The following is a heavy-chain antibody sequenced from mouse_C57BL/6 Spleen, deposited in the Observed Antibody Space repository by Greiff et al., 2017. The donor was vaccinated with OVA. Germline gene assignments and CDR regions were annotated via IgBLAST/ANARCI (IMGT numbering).Heavy chain of an antibody. CDR3: AIYGSSYDYYAMDY. J-gene: IGHJ4*01. CDR1: GYTFTSYW. D-gene: IGHD1-1*01. CDR2: IDPSDSET. Sequence: VQLQQPGAELVRPGSSVKLSCKASGYTFTSYWMHWVKQRPIQGLEWIGNIDPSDSETHYNQKFKDKATLTVDKSSSTAYMQLSSLTSEDSAVYYCAIYGSSYDYYAMDYWGQGTSVTVSS. V-gene: IGHV1-52*01.